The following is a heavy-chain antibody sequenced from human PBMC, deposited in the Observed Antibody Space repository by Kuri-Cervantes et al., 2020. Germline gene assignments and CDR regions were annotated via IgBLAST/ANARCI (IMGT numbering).Heavy chain of an antibody. Sequence: GESLKISCAASGFTFSDYYMSCNSRGSSIYYADSVKGRFTISRDNAKNSLYLQMNSLRAEDTALYYCAKVQGTDGDYGGMHAFDIWGQGTMVTVSS. CDR3: AKVQGTDGDYGGMHAFDI. D-gene: IGHD4-17*01. CDR1: GFTFSDYY. CDR2: NSRGSSI. J-gene: IGHJ3*02. V-gene: IGHV3-11*01.